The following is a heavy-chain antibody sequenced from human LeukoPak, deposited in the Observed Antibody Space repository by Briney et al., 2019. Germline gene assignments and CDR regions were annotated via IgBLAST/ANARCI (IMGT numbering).Heavy chain of an antibody. J-gene: IGHJ4*02. Sequence: GGSLRLSCAASGFAFSSSCMSWVRQAPGEGLLWVSRINTDESNTGYADSVKGRFTISRDNAKNTLYLQMNSLRVEDTAVYYCVSGCLSSAKTNYWGQGTLVTVSP. CDR3: VSGCLSSAKTNY. D-gene: IGHD2-15*01. CDR2: INTDESNT. CDR1: GFAFSSSC. V-gene: IGHV3-74*01.